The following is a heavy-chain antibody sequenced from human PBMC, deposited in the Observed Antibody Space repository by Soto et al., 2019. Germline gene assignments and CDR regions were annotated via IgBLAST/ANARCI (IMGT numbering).Heavy chain of an antibody. J-gene: IGHJ5*02. CDR2: ISAYNGNT. V-gene: IGHV1-18*04. CDR1: GYTFTSYG. Sequence: ASVKLSCKASGYTFTSYGISWVRQAPGQGLEWMGRISAYNGNTNYAQKLQGRVTMTTDTSTSTAYMELRSLRSDDTAVYYCARDLKYYYDSSGYYPNWFDPWGQGTLVTVSS. CDR3: ARDLKYYYDSSGYYPNWFDP. D-gene: IGHD3-22*01.